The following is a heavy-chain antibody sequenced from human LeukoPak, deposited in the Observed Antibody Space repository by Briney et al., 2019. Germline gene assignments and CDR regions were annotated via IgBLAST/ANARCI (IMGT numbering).Heavy chain of an antibody. CDR2: FYHSGST. CDR3: ARAWEDSYSSGYFDY. CDR1: GYSISSGYY. J-gene: IGHJ4*02. Sequence: SETLSLTCTVSGYSISSGYYWGWIRQPPGKGLEWIGSFYHSGSTYYNPSLKSRVTISIDTSKNQFSLKLSSVTAADTAVYYCARAWEDSYSSGYFDYWGQGTLVTVSS. D-gene: IGHD3-22*01. V-gene: IGHV4-38-2*02.